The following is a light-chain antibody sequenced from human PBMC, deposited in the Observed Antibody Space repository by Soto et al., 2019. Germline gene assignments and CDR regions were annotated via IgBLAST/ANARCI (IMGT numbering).Light chain of an antibody. Sequence: EVVMTQSPATLSVSPGERVTLSCRSSQSVADNLAWFQQKPGQGPRLLIYGASTRATGIPARFSGSGSGTEFTLTISSLQSEDFAVYYCQQYDKWPPSNTFGQGTKLEIK. V-gene: IGKV3-15*01. CDR1: QSVADN. CDR3: QQYDKWPPSNT. CDR2: GAS. J-gene: IGKJ2*01.